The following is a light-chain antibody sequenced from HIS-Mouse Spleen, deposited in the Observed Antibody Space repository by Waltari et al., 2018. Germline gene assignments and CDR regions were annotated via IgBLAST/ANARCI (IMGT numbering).Light chain of an antibody. J-gene: IGLJ3*02. Sequence: QSALTQPASVSGSPGQSITISCTGTSRVVGSYNLVSWYQQHPGKAPKLMIYEGSKRPSGVSNRFSGSKSGNTASLTISGLQAEDEADYYCCSYAVSSTWVFGGGTKLTVL. V-gene: IGLV2-23*01. CDR1: SRVVGSYNL. CDR3: CSYAVSSTWV. CDR2: EGS.